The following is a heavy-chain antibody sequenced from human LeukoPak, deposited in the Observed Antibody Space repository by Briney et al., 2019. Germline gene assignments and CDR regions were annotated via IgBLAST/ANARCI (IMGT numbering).Heavy chain of an antibody. CDR3: ARGRNDYGSGSYSVAFDI. CDR2: IYYSGST. CDR1: GGSRSSGGYY. Sequence: SETLTLTCTVSGGSRSSGGYYWSWIRQHPGKGLEWIEYIYYSGSTYYNPSLKSRVTISVDTSKNQFSLKLSSVTAADTAVYYCARGRNDYGSGSYSVAFDIWGQGTMVTVSS. J-gene: IGHJ3*02. D-gene: IGHD3-10*01. V-gene: IGHV4-31*03.